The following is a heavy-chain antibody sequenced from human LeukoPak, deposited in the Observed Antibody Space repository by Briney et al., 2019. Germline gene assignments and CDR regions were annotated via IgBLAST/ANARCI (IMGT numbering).Heavy chain of an antibody. CDR1: EFTFASYW. Sequence: PGGSLRLSCAASEFTFASYWMSWVRQAPGKGLEWVSAISGSGGSTYYADSVKGRFTISRDNSKNTLYLQMNSLRAEDTAVYYCAKDIRWGWDPGHAFDIWGQGTMVTVSS. CDR3: AKDIRWGWDPGHAFDI. J-gene: IGHJ3*02. CDR2: ISGSGGST. V-gene: IGHV3-23*01. D-gene: IGHD1-26*01.